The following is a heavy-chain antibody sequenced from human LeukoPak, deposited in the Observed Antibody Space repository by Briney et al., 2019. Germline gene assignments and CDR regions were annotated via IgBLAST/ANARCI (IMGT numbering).Heavy chain of an antibody. CDR3: ARGNYDFWSAPGSMDV. J-gene: IGHJ6*03. D-gene: IGHD3-3*01. Sequence: ASVKASCKASGYTFTSYGISWVRQAPGQGLEWMGWISAYNGNTNYAQKLQGRVTMTTDTSTSTAYMELRSLRSDDTAVYYCARGNYDFWSAPGSMDVWGKGTTVTVSS. V-gene: IGHV1-18*01. CDR2: ISAYNGNT. CDR1: GYTFTSYG.